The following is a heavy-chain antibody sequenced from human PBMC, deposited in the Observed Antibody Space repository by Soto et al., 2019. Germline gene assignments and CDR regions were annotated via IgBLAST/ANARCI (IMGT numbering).Heavy chain of an antibody. J-gene: IGHJ6*02. CDR1: GFTFSTYW. V-gene: IGHV3-7*01. Sequence: PRGSLRLSCAASGFTFSTYWMNWVRQAPGKGLEWVANIKQDGSEKYYVDSVKGRFAISRDNAKDSLFLQMNNLRAEDTAVYYCVRDWSTFWGMDVWGQGTTVTVSS. CDR2: IKQDGSEK. CDR3: VRDWSTFWGMDV.